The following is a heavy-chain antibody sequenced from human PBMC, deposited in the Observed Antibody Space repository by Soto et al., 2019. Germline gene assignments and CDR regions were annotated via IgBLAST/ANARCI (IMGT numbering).Heavy chain of an antibody. CDR1: GGTFSIYG. CDR2: IIPILTTP. CDR3: ATSVRIAPTGDDGMDV. J-gene: IGHJ6*02. V-gene: IGHV1-69*01. Sequence: QVQLVQSGAEVKKTGSSVKVSCKASGGTFSIYGFSWVRQAPGQGPEWIGGIIPILTTPNYAQKFQGRVTIVADEFTTTVYMELSSLKLEDTAVYYCATSVRIAPTGDDGMDVWGQGTSVTVSS. D-gene: IGHD2-21*01.